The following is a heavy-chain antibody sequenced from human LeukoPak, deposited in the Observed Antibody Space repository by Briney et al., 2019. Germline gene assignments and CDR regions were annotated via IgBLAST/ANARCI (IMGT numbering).Heavy chain of an antibody. Sequence: ASVKVSCKASGYIFTRYGITWVRQAPGQGLELMGWISVSDGNTNYAQKFQGRVTMTTDISTTTAYMELRSLRSDDTAVYYCARSYGSGSYLEVDPWGQGTLVTVSS. V-gene: IGHV1-18*01. CDR3: ARSYGSGSYLEVDP. CDR1: GYIFTRYG. CDR2: ISVSDGNT. J-gene: IGHJ5*02. D-gene: IGHD3-10*01.